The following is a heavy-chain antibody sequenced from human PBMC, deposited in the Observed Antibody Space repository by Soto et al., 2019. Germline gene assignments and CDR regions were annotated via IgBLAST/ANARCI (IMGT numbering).Heavy chain of an antibody. V-gene: IGHV1-24*01. CDR2: FDPEDGET. Sequence: ASVKVSCKVSGYTLTELSMHWVRQAPGKGLEWMGGFDPEDGETIYAQKFQGRVTMTEDTSTDTAYMELSSLRSEDTAVYYCATDIPYSSSRSGNYWGQGTLVTVSS. D-gene: IGHD6-13*01. CDR1: GYTLTELS. CDR3: ATDIPYSSSRSGNY. J-gene: IGHJ4*02.